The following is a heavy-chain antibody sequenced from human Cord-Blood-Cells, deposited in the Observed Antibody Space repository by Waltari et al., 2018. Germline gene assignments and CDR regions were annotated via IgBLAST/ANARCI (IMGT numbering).Heavy chain of an antibody. V-gene: IGHV1-69*01. Sequence: VQLVQSGAEVKKPGSSVKVSCKASGGTFSSYAISWVRQAPGQGLEWMGGIIPIFGTANYAQKFQGRVTITADESTSTAYMELSSLRSEDTAVYYCARVVVVTAIPYYYYGMDVWGRGTTVTVSS. D-gene: IGHD2-21*02. CDR2: IIPIFGTA. J-gene: IGHJ6*02. CDR1: GGTFSSYA. CDR3: ARVVVVTAIPYYYYGMDV.